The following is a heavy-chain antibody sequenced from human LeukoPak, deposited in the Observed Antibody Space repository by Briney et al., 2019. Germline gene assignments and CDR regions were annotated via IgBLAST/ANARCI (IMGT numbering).Heavy chain of an antibody. CDR3: AKRAGLTVRGYYMDV. Sequence: QPGGTLRLSCAASGFTFSSYGMSWVRQAPGKGLEWVSAISGSGGSTYYADSVKGRFTISRDNSENTLYLQMNSLRAEDTAVYYCAKRAGLTVRGYYMDVWGKGTTVTISS. D-gene: IGHD3-10*01. CDR1: GFTFSSYG. V-gene: IGHV3-23*01. J-gene: IGHJ6*03. CDR2: ISGSGGST.